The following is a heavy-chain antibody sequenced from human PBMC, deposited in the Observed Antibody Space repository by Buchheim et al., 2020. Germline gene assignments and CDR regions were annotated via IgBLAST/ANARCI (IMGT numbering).Heavy chain of an antibody. CDR3: ARGVVVPAALLFTPYYYYYYMDV. D-gene: IGHD2-2*01. V-gene: IGHV4-4*02. CDR2: IYHSGST. J-gene: IGHJ6*03. CDR1: GGSISSSNW. Sequence: QVQLQESGPGLVKPSGTLSLTCAVSGGSISSSNWWSWVRQPPGKGLEWIGEIYHSGSTNYNPSLKSRVTISVDKSKNQFSLKLSSVTAADTAVYYCARGVVVPAALLFTPYYYYYYMDVWGKGTT.